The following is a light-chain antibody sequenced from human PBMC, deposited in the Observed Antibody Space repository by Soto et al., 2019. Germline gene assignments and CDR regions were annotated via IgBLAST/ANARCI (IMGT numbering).Light chain of an antibody. V-gene: IGLV1-44*01. CDR2: TNN. J-gene: IGLJ1*01. Sequence: QTVVTQPPSASGTPGQRITISCSGSSSNIESHTVNWYQQVPGTAPKLLINTNNQRPSGVPDRFSGSKSGASASLAISGLQPEDEATYYCATWDDSRKGVFGTGTQLTVL. CDR3: ATWDDSRKGV. CDR1: SSNIESHT.